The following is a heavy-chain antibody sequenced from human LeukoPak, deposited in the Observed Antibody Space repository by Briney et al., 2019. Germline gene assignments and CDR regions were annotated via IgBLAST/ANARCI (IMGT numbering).Heavy chain of an antibody. CDR2: IKQDGSEK. J-gene: IGHJ4*02. V-gene: IGHV3-7*01. D-gene: IGHD3-3*01. CDR1: GFTFSSYW. CDR3: ARENCDFWSGYPGFDY. Sequence: GGSLRLSCAASGFTFSSYWMSWVRQAPGKGLEWVANIKQDGSEKYYVDSVKGRFTISRDNAKNSLYLQMNSLRAEDTAVYYCARENCDFWSGYPGFDYWGQGTLVTVSS.